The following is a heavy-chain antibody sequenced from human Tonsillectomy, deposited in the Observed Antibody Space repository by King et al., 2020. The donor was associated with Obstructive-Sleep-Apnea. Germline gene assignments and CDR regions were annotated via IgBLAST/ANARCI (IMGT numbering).Heavy chain of an antibody. J-gene: IGHJ6*02. Sequence: VQLVESGGGLVKPGGSLRLSCAASRFTFSDYYMSWIRQAPGKGLEWISYISSSGSTIYNADSVKGRFTISRDNAKNSLYLQMNSLRAEDTAVYYCVRGAGEAGAYYYGMDVWGQGTTVSVSS. CDR3: VRGAGEAGAYYYGMDV. CDR2: ISSSGSTI. D-gene: IGHD6-13*01. V-gene: IGHV3-11*01. CDR1: RFTFSDYY.